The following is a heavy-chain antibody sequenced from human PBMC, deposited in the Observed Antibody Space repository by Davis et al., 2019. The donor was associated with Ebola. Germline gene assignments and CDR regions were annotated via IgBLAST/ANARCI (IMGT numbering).Heavy chain of an antibody. CDR2: GSSDGNIE. V-gene: IGHV3-30*18. J-gene: IGHJ4*02. D-gene: IGHD3-16*01. CDR1: GFSFSGYG. CDR3: AKDWGILGFSHFDY. Sequence: PGGSLRLSCAASGFSFSGYGMNWVRQAPGKGLEWLAFGSSDGNIEYYADSVKGRFTISRDNSKNTLYLQMNSLRPEDTAVYYCAKDWGILGFSHFDYWGQGTLVTVSS.